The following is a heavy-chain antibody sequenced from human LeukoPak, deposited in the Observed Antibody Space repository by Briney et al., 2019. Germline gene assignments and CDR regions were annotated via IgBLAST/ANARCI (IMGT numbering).Heavy chain of an antibody. D-gene: IGHD6-13*01. J-gene: IGHJ4*02. CDR2: ISGDGGTT. V-gene: IGHV3-43*02. CDR1: GFTFSIYT. CDR3: AKVYVGSWYAYDH. Sequence: GGSLRLSCAASGFTFSIYTLNWVRQAPAKGLEWVSLISGDGGTTDYADSVKGRFTISRDNRRNSLYLHMNSLRTEDTALYFCAKVYVGSWYAYDHWGQGTLVTVSS.